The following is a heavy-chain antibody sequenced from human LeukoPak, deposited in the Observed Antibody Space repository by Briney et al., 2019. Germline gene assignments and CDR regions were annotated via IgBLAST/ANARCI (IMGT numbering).Heavy chain of an antibody. Sequence: SETLSLTCTVSGGSISSSSYYWGWIRQPPGKGLEWIGSIYYSGSTYYNPSLKSRVTISVDTSKNQFSLKLSSVTAADTAVYYCAGDSGKYCSSTSCPWDYWGQGTLVTVSS. CDR1: GGSISSSSYY. V-gene: IGHV4-39*07. CDR3: AGDSGKYCSSTSCPWDY. D-gene: IGHD2-2*01. CDR2: IYYSGST. J-gene: IGHJ4*02.